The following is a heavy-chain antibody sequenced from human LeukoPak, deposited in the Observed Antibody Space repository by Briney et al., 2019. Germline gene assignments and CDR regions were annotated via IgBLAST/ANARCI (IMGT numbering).Heavy chain of an antibody. CDR2: ISAYNGNT. Sequence: ASVKVSCKASGYTFTSYGISWVRQAPGQGLEWMGWISAYNGNTNYAQKLQGRVTMTTDTSTSTAYMELRSLRSDDTAVYYCARELRYFDGGDWFDPWGQGTLVTVSS. CDR3: ARELRYFDGGDWFDP. CDR1: GYTFTSYG. J-gene: IGHJ5*02. D-gene: IGHD3-9*01. V-gene: IGHV1-18*01.